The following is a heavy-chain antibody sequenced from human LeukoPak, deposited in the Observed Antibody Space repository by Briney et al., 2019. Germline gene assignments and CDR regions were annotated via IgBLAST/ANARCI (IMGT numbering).Heavy chain of an antibody. CDR3: ARDAGTTVTTFDY. CDR2: VSSSGSTI. Sequence: PGGSLRLSCAASGFTFSDYYMSWICQAPGKGLEWVSYVSSSGSTIYYADSVKCRFTISRDNAKNSLYLQMNSLRAEDTAVYYCARDAGTTVTTFDYCGQGTLVTVSS. J-gene: IGHJ4*02. V-gene: IGHV3-11*01. D-gene: IGHD4-17*01. CDR1: GFTFSDYY.